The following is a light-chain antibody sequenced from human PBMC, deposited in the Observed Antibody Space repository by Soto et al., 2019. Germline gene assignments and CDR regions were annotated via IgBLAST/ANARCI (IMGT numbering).Light chain of an antibody. CDR2: GAS. V-gene: IGKV3-15*01. CDR3: QQYNNWPSVT. CDR1: QSVSSN. Sequence: EIVMTQSPATLSVSPGERATLSCRASQSVSSNLAWYQQKTGQAPRLLIYGASTRATDIPARFSGSGSGTEFTLNISSLQSEDFVVYYCQQYNNWPSVTFGGGTKVEIK. J-gene: IGKJ4*01.